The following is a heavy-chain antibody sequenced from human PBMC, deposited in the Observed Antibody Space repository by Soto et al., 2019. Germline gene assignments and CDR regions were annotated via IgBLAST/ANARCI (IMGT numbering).Heavy chain of an antibody. Sequence: QVQLVESGGGVVQPGRSLRLSCAASGFIFSSYGMHWVRQAPGKGMEWVAVIWYDGSKKFYVDSVKGRFTISRDNSKNTRYLQMNSLRAEDTAVYFCARDRVAGIHSGTYSMGFDYWGQGTLVTVSS. CDR3: ARDRVAGIHSGTYSMGFDY. V-gene: IGHV3-33*01. CDR1: GFIFSSYG. CDR2: IWYDGSKK. D-gene: IGHD1-26*01. J-gene: IGHJ4*02.